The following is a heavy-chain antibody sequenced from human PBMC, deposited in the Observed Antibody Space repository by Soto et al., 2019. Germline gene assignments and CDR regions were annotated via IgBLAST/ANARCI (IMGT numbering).Heavy chain of an antibody. Sequence: QVQLVQSGAEVKKPGASVKVSCKASGYTFTSYGISWVRQAPGQGLERMGWISAYNGNTNYAQKLQGRVTMTTDTSTSTAYMELRSLRSDDTAVYYCARTVPAAMRTVYYYGMDVWGQGTTVTVSS. J-gene: IGHJ6*02. CDR1: GYTFTSYG. V-gene: IGHV1-18*01. CDR2: ISAYNGNT. D-gene: IGHD2-2*01. CDR3: ARTVPAAMRTVYYYGMDV.